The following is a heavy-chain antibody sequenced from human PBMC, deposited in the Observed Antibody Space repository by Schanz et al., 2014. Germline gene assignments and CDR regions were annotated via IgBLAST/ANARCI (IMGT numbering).Heavy chain of an antibody. CDR3: AKGRLGELSAFDI. V-gene: IGHV3-23*01. CDR2: ISGSGGST. CDR1: GFSFTTYA. J-gene: IGHJ3*02. Sequence: EVQLLESGGGLVQPGGSLRLSCASSGFSFTTYAMSWVRQAPGKGLEWVSAISGSGGSTYYADSVKGRFTISRDNSKNTLYLQMNSLRAEDTAVYYCAKGRLGELSAFDIWGQGTMVTVSS. D-gene: IGHD3-16*01.